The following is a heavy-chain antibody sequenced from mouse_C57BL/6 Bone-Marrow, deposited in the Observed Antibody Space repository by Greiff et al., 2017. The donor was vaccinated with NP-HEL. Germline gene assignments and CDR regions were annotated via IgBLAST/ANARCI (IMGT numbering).Heavy chain of an antibody. CDR1: GYSITSGYY. V-gene: IGHV3-6*01. J-gene: IGHJ2*01. CDR3: ARHMGYYGSDY. Sequence: EVKLQEPGPGLVKPSQSLSLTCSVTGYSITSGYYWNWIRQFPGNQVEWMGYISYDGCNNYNPSFKNRISITRDTSKNQFFLKLKSVATEDTATYYCARHMGYYGSDYWGQGTTLTVSS. CDR2: ISYDGCN. D-gene: IGHD1-1*01.